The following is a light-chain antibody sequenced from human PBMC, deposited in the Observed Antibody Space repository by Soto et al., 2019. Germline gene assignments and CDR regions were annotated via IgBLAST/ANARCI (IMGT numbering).Light chain of an antibody. CDR2: LGS. J-gene: IGKJ2*01. V-gene: IGKV2-28*01. Sequence: DIVMTQSPLSLPVTPGEPASISCRSSQSLLHSNGYNYLDWYLQKPGQSPQILIYLGSNRASGVPDRFSGSGSGTDFTLKISRVEAEDVGVSYCMQALQTPRTFGQGTKLEIK. CDR1: QSLLHSNGYNY. CDR3: MQALQTPRT.